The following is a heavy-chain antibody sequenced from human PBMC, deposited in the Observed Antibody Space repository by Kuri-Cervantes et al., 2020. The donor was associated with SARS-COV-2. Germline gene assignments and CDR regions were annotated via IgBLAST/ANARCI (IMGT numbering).Heavy chain of an antibody. V-gene: IGHV3-30-3*01. Sequence: GESQKISCAASGFTFSSYAMHWVRQAPGKGLEWVAVISYDGSNKYYADSVKGRFTISRDNSMNTLYLQMNSLRAEDTAVYYCARSAPPGIAAAGVDWYFDYWGQGTLVTVSS. CDR1: GFTFSSYA. CDR3: ARSAPPGIAAAGVDWYFDY. J-gene: IGHJ4*02. D-gene: IGHD6-13*01. CDR2: ISYDGSNK.